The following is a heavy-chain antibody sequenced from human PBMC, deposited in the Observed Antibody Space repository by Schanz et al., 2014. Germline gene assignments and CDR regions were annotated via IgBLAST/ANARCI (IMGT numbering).Heavy chain of an antibody. Sequence: EVQLVESGGDLVQPGGSLRLSCAASGFTFSSYAMTWVRQAPGMGLEWVSAISGSGGSTYYADSVKGRFTISRDNSKNTLYLQMNSLRAEDTAVYYCAKGRFGELSAFDIWGQGTMVTVSS. D-gene: IGHD3-10*01. CDR2: ISGSGGST. CDR1: GFTFSSYA. CDR3: AKGRFGELSAFDI. J-gene: IGHJ3*02. V-gene: IGHV3-23*04.